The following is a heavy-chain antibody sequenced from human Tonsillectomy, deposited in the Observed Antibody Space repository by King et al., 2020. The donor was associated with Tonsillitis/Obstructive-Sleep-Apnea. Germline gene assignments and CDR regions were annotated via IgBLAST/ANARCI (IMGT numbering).Heavy chain of an antibody. Sequence: QLQESGPGLVKPSETLSLTCSVSGDSISTTSYYWGWIRQPPGKGLEWIGSIFSSGSTYYNPSLKSRVTISVDTSKNQFSLKLSSVTAADTAVYYCARVHSNWNYEDYWGQGTLVTVSS. D-gene: IGHD1-7*01. J-gene: IGHJ4*02. V-gene: IGHV4-39*07. CDR2: IFSSGST. CDR3: ARVHSNWNYEDY. CDR1: GDSISTTSYY.